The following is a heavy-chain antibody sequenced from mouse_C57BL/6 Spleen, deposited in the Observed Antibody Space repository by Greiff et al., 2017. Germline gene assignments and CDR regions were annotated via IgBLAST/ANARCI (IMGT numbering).Heavy chain of an antibody. J-gene: IGHJ3*01. CDR1: GFSFNTYA. Sequence: EVKLVESGGGLVQPKGSLKLSCAASGFSFNTYAMNWVRQAPGKGLEWVARIRSKSNNYATYYADSVKDRFTISRDDSESMLYLQMNNLKTEDTAMYYCVRHGDAQATWFAYWGQGTLVTVSA. V-gene: IGHV10-1*01. CDR2: IRSKSNNYAT. D-gene: IGHD3-2*02. CDR3: VRHGDAQATWFAY.